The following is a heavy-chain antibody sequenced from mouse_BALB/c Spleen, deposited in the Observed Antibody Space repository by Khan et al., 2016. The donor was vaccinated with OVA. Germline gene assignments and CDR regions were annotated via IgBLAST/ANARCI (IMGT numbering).Heavy chain of an antibody. CDR2: ISSDGDYT. D-gene: IGHD4-1*01. J-gene: IGHJ3*01. CDR1: GLTFSSYS. V-gene: IGHV5-6*01. CDR3: PSHLTGSCDY. Sequence: EVQLVESGGDLVKPGGSLKLSCAASGLTFSSYSMSWVRQTPDKRLEWVASISSDGDYTYYSDSVKGRFTISRDNAKNTLYLQMSSRKSEDTARYYCPSHLTGSCDYWGQGTLVTVSA.